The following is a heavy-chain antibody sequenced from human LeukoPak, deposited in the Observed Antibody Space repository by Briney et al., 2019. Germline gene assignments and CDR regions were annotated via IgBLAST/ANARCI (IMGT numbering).Heavy chain of an antibody. CDR1: GGSISSGSYY. Sequence: SETLSLTCTVSGGSISSGSYYWSWIRQPAGKGLEWIGRIYTSGSTNYNPSLKSRVTISIDTSKNQFSLKLSSVTAADTAVYYCAREKNGYDILTGYLYYFDYWGQGTLVTVSS. CDR2: IYTSGST. J-gene: IGHJ4*02. V-gene: IGHV4-61*02. D-gene: IGHD3-9*01. CDR3: AREKNGYDILTGYLYYFDY.